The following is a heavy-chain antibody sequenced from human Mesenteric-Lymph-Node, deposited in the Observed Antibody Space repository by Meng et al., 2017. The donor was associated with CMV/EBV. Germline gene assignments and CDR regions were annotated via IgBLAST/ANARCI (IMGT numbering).Heavy chain of an antibody. Sequence: QVQLQQWGAGLLKPSETLSLTCAVYGGSFSGYYWSWIRQPPGKGLEWIGEINHSGSTNYNPSLKSRVTISVDTSKNQFSLKLSSVTAADTAVYYCARHQRWLKSEGGFNYWGQGTLVNRLL. D-gene: IGHD4-23*01. V-gene: IGHV4-34*01. CDR2: INHSGST. CDR3: ARHQRWLKSEGGFNY. J-gene: IGHJ4*02. CDR1: GGSFSGYY.